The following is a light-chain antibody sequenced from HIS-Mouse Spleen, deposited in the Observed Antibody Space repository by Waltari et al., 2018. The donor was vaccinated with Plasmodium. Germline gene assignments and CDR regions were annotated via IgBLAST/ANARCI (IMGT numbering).Light chain of an antibody. V-gene: IGLV3-10*01. CDR3: YSTDSSGNHRV. CDR2: EDS. J-gene: IGLJ3*02. Sequence: SYELTQPPSVSVSPGQTARITCSGDALPKKSAYWYQQKSGQAPVLVIYEDSKRTSGIPERVSGFSSGKMATLTISGAQVEDEADYYCYSTDSSGNHRVFGGGTKLTVL. CDR1: ALPKKS.